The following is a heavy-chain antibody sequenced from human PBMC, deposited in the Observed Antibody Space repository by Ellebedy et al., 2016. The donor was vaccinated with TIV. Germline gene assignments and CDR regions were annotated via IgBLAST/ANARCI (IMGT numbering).Heavy chain of an antibody. D-gene: IGHD6-19*01. Sequence: ASVKISCKASGGTFSSYAISWVRQAPGQGLEWMGWINPNSGGTTYAQKFQGRVTMTRDTSISTAYMELSRLRSDDTAVYYCARGLAVAGTSHYWGQGTLVTVSS. CDR3: ARGLAVAGTSHY. J-gene: IGHJ4*02. V-gene: IGHV1-2*02. CDR1: GGTFSSYA. CDR2: INPNSGGT.